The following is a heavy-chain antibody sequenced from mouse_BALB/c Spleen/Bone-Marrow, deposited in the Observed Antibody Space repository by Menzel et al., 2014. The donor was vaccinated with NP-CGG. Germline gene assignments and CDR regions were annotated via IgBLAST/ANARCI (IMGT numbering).Heavy chain of an antibody. Sequence: EVKLMESGPELVKPGASVKISCKASGYTFTDYNMHWVKRSHGKGLEWIGYIYPYNGGTGYSQKFKSKATLTVDNSSSTAYMELRSLTSEDSAVYYCARLGRDYWGQGTTLTVSS. D-gene: IGHD4-1*01. V-gene: IGHV1S29*02. CDR2: IYPYNGGT. CDR3: ARLGRDY. J-gene: IGHJ2*01. CDR1: GYTFTDYN.